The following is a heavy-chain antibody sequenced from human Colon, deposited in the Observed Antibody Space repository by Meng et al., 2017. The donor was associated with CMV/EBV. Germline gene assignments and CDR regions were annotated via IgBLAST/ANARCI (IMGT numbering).Heavy chain of an antibody. CDR2: ISGYNGNT. Sequence: ASVKVSCKTSGDTLDSNGFTWVRQAPGQGPEWMGWISGYNGNTKYAQKFQGRVTMTTDTSTSTVYMELRSLRSDDTAVYYCARDKVKYGTVYYHYGMDVWGQGTTVTVSS. D-gene: IGHD3/OR15-3a*01. CDR3: ARDKVKYGTVYYHYGMDV. CDR1: GDTLDSNG. V-gene: IGHV1-18*01. J-gene: IGHJ6*02.